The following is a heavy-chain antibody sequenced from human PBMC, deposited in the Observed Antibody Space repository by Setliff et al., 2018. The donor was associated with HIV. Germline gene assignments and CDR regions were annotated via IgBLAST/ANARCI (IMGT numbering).Heavy chain of an antibody. V-gene: IGHV4-4*08. Sequence: SETLSLTCTVSGGSISSHYWSWIRQPPGKGLEWIGYIYTSGSTNYNPSLKSRVTISVDTSKNQFSLKLSSMTAADTAVYYCARTHYSFNLLEYYYYYMDVWGKGTTVTVSS. CDR3: ARTHYSFNLLEYYYYYMDV. D-gene: IGHD4-4*01. CDR2: IYTSGST. J-gene: IGHJ6*03. CDR1: GGSISSHY.